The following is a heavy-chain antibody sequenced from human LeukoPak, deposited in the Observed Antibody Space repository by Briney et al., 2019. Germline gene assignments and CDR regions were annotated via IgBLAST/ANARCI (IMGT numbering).Heavy chain of an antibody. Sequence: SVKVSCKASGGTFSSYAISWVRQAPGQGLEWMGRIIPILGIANYAQKFQGRVTITADKSTSTAYMERSSLRSEDTAVYYCARDLPPTVTKGWFDPWGQGTLVTVSS. CDR3: ARDLPPTVTKGWFDP. D-gene: IGHD4-17*01. CDR2: IIPILGIA. CDR1: GGTFSSYA. J-gene: IGHJ5*02. V-gene: IGHV1-69*04.